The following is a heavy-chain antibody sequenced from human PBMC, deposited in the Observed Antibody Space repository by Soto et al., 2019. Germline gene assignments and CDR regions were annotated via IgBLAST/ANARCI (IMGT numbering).Heavy chain of an antibody. J-gene: IGHJ3*02. CDR2: IWYDGSNK. V-gene: IGHV3-33*01. Sequence: QVQLVESGGGVVQPGRSLRLSCAASGFTFSSYGMHWVRQAPGKGLEWVAVIWYDGSNKYYADSVKGRFTISRDNSKNTLYLQMNSLRAEDTAVYYCARDLGAGVEMATTNYAFDIWGQGTMVTVSS. CDR1: GFTFSSYG. D-gene: IGHD5-12*01. CDR3: ARDLGAGVEMATTNYAFDI.